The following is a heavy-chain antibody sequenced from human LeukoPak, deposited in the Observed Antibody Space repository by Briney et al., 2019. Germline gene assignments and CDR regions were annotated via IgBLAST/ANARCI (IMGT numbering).Heavy chain of an antibody. Sequence: PSETLSLTCAIYGGSFSGYYWSWIRQPPGKGLEWIGEINHSGSTNYNPSLKSRVTISVDTSKNQFSLKLSSVTAADTAVYYCASASDCSSTSCYSDYWGQGTLVTVSS. V-gene: IGHV4-34*01. CDR2: INHSGST. CDR1: GGSFSGYY. CDR3: ASASDCSSTSCYSDY. D-gene: IGHD2-2*01. J-gene: IGHJ4*02.